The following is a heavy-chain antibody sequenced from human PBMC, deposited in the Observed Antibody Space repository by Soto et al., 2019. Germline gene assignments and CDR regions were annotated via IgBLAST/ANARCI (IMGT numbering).Heavy chain of an antibody. CDR1: GFTFGNYW. J-gene: IGHJ4*02. CDR3: ARGRGSFYLDF. V-gene: IGHV3-74*01. CDR2: LHSDGKIT. D-gene: IGHD1-26*01. Sequence: GGSLRLSCATSGFTFGNYWMYWVRQVPGKGLVWVSRLHSDGKITTYADSVKGRFTVSRDIAKNTLYPQMNSLRAEDTAMYYCARGRGSFYLDFWGQGTLVTVSS.